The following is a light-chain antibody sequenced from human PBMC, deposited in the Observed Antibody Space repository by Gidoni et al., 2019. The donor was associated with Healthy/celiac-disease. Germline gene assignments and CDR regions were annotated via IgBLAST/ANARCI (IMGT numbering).Light chain of an antibody. V-gene: IGKV4-1*01. CDR3: QQYYSTPWT. CDR2: WAS. CDR1: QSVLYSSNNKNY. J-gene: IGKJ1*01. Sequence: DLVMTQSPDSLAVSLGERATINCKSSQSVLYSSNNKNYLAWYQQKPGHPPKLLIYWASTRESGVPDRFSGSGSGTDFTLTISSLQAEDVAVYYCQQYYSTPWTFGQXTKVEIK.